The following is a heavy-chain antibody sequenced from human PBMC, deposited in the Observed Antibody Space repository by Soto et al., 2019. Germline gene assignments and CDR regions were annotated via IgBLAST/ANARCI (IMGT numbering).Heavy chain of an antibody. CDR3: ASGITWGSGSYYYGMDV. J-gene: IGHJ6*02. V-gene: IGHV4-31*03. Sequence: QVQLQESGPGLVKPSQTLSLTCTVSGGSISSGGYYWSWIRQYPGKGLEWIGYIYYSGSTYYNPSLKSRVTISVDTSKNQFSLKLSSVTAADTAVYYCASGITWGSGSYYYGMDVWGQGTTVTVSS. CDR1: GGSISSGGYY. CDR2: IYYSGST. D-gene: IGHD3-10*01.